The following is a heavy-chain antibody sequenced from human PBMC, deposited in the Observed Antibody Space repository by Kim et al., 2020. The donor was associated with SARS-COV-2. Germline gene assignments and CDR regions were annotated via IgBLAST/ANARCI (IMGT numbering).Heavy chain of an antibody. J-gene: IGHJ4*02. CDR2: IIPIFGTA. D-gene: IGHD5-12*01. Sequence: SVKVSCKASGGTFSSYAISWVRQAPGQGLEWMGGIIPIFGTANYAQKFQGRVTITADESTSTAYMELSSLRSEDTAVYYCARGYRGYSGYNDYWGQGTLVTVSS. V-gene: IGHV1-69*13. CDR1: GGTFSSYA. CDR3: ARGYRGYSGYNDY.